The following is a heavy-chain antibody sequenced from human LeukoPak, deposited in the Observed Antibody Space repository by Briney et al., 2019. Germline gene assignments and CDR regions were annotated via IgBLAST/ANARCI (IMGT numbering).Heavy chain of an antibody. CDR2: IFYSGTT. V-gene: IGHV4-39*07. CDR1: GGSISSSTYN. D-gene: IGHD3-10*01. Sequence: PSETLSLTCTVSGGSISSSTYNWGWIRQPPGKGLEWIGSIFYSGTTNYNPSLKSRFTMTEDTSKNQFSLKLRSVTAADTAVYYCARDFRPDGSGRSSFDPWGQGTLVTVSS. J-gene: IGHJ5*02. CDR3: ARDFRPDGSGRSSFDP.